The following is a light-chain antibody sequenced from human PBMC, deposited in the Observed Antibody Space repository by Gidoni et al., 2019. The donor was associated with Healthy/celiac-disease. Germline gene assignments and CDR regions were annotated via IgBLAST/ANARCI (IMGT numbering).Light chain of an antibody. J-gene: IGKJ2*01. CDR3: QQLNSYPLH. CDR1: QGISSY. Sequence: DIQLTQSPSFLSASVGDRVTIPCRASQGISSYLAWYQQKPGKAPKLLIYAASTLQSGVPSRFSGSGSGTEFTLTISSLQPEDFATYYCQQLNSYPLHFGQGTKLEIK. V-gene: IGKV1-9*01. CDR2: AAS.